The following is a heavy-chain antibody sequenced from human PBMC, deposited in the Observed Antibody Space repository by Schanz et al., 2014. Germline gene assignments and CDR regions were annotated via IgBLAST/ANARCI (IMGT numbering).Heavy chain of an antibody. CDR3: ARAFGGYDPAGALDY. D-gene: IGHD5-12*01. CDR1: GYTFTSYG. J-gene: IGHJ4*02. V-gene: IGHV1-18*01. CDR2: ISPYNGNT. Sequence: VQLEQSGAEVKKPGASVKVSCKASGYTFTSYGISWVRQAPGQGLEWMGWISPYNGNTNYAQKLQGRVTMTADTSTSTAYMDLRSLRSDDTAVYYCARAFGGYDPAGALDYWGQGTLVTVSS.